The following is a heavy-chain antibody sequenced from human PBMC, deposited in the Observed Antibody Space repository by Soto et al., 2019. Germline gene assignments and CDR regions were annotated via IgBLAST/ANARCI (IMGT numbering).Heavy chain of an antibody. CDR2: INPRSGDT. J-gene: IGHJ5*02. Sequence: QVQLVQSGAEVKKPGASVKVSCKASGYTFIGYYIHWVRQAPGQGLEGMGRINPRSGDTTYAQKFQGRLTMTWDTAISTAYMELSGLRSDDTAVYYCGRDGVGATPLGWFDPWGQGSLVTVSS. V-gene: IGHV1-2*06. CDR1: GYTFIGYY. D-gene: IGHD1-26*01. CDR3: GRDGVGATPLGWFDP.